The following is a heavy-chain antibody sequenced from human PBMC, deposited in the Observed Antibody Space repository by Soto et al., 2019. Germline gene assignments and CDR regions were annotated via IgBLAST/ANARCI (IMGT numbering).Heavy chain of an antibody. CDR1: GYTFTGYY. CDR3: ASDFSSIQPNYSYYYFGMDV. V-gene: IGHV1-2*04. D-gene: IGHD6-6*01. J-gene: IGHJ6*02. Sequence: QEQLVQSGAEVKMPGASVKVSCKASGYTFTGYYIHWVRQAPGQGLEWMGWINPNSGGTNYAQKFQGWVTMTRDTSISTAYLELNRLRSDDTAVYCCASDFSSIQPNYSYYYFGMDVCGQGTTVTVSS. CDR2: INPNSGGT.